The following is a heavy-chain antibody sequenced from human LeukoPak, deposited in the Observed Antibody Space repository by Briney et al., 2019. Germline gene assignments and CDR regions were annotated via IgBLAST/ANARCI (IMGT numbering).Heavy chain of an antibody. J-gene: IGHJ4*02. D-gene: IGHD3-10*01. Sequence: QPGGSLRLSCAASGFTFSSYAMHWVRQAPGKGLEWVAVISYDGSNKYYADSVKGRFTITRDNAKNSLFLQMNSLRVEDTAVYYCARDEYPYGSGSTFDYWGQGTLVTVSS. CDR2: ISYDGSNK. V-gene: IGHV3-30-3*01. CDR3: ARDEYPYGSGSTFDY. CDR1: GFTFSSYA.